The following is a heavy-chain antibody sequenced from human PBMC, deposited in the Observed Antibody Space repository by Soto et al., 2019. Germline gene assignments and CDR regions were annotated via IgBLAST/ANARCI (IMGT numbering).Heavy chain of an antibody. CDR2: IYYSGST. J-gene: IGHJ4*02. CDR1: GGSISSYY. V-gene: IGHV4-59*01. Sequence: PSETLSLTCTVSGGSISSYYWSWIRQPPGKGLEWIGYIYYSGSTNYNPSLKSRVTISVDTSKNQFSLKLSSVTAADTAVYYCARSSSGWRAYYFDYWGQGTLVTVSS. CDR3: ARSSSGWRAYYFDY. D-gene: IGHD6-19*01.